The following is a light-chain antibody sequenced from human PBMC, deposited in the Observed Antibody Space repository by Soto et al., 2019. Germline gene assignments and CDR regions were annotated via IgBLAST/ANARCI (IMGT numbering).Light chain of an antibody. Sequence: VLTQSPGTLSLSPGERAILSCRASQSVSSRYLAWYQQKPGQAPRLLIYGASNRATDSPDRFSGGGSGTYFALISSRLEPEDFAVYFCQQYAYSPPTFGRGTKVDIK. V-gene: IGKV3-20*01. CDR2: GAS. CDR3: QQYAYSPPT. J-gene: IGKJ3*01. CDR1: QSVSSRY.